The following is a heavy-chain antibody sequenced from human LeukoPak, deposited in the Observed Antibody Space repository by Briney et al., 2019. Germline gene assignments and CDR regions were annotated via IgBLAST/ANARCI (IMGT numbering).Heavy chain of an antibody. V-gene: IGHV3-11*04. Sequence: GGSLRLSCAVSGFTFTDTYMTWIRQAPGKGLESLSYISPSGTDIYYADSVKGRFTISRDNAKNSLYLQMNSLRAEDTAVYYCARDLISSGGALDYWGQGTLVTVSS. J-gene: IGHJ4*02. CDR3: ARDLISSGGALDY. CDR2: ISPSGTDI. CDR1: GFTFTDTY. D-gene: IGHD1-26*01.